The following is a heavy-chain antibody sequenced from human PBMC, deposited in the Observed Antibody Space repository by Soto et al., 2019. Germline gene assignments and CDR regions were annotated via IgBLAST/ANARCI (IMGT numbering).Heavy chain of an antibody. Sequence: EVQLVESGGGLVQPGGSLRLSCAASGFTFSSYWMHWVRQVPGQGLVWVSRIITDGSATNYADSVKGRFTISRDNAKNTVYLQMNSLRDEDTAVYYCVRGFSDYWGQGTLVTVSS. V-gene: IGHV3-74*01. CDR2: IITDGSAT. CDR3: VRGFSDY. CDR1: GFTFSSYW. D-gene: IGHD3-3*01. J-gene: IGHJ4*02.